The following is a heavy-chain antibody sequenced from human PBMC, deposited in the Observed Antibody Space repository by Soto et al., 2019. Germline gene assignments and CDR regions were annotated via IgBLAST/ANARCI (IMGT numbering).Heavy chain of an antibody. CDR2: INHSGST. CDR1: GGSFSGYY. D-gene: IGHD2-2*01. J-gene: IGHJ5*02. Sequence: QVQLQQWGAGLLKPSETLSLTCAVYGGSFSGYYWSWIRQPPGKGLEWIREINHSGSTNYNPSLKSRVTISVDTSKNQFSLKLSSVTAADTAVYYCARRTGNWFDPWGQGTLVTVSS. V-gene: IGHV4-34*01. CDR3: ARRTGNWFDP.